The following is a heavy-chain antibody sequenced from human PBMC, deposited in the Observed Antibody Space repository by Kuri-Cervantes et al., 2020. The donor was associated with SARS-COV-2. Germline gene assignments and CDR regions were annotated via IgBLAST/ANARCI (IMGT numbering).Heavy chain of an antibody. CDR2: VRGKANNYAT. CDR1: GLTISNYG. J-gene: IGHJ4*02. Sequence: GESLKISCAASGLTISNYGMHWVRQGSGKGLEWVGRVRGKANNYATAYAASVKGRFTISRDDSKNMAYLQMNSLKTEDTAVHYCTTLIDYWGQGALVTVSS. CDR3: TTLIDY. V-gene: IGHV3-73*01.